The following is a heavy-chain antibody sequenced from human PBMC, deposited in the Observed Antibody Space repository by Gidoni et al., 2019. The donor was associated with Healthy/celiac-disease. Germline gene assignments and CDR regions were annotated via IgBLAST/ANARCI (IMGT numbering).Heavy chain of an antibody. D-gene: IGHD4-17*01. Sequence: EVPLVESGGVVVQPGGSLRLSCAASGFTVDDYNMHWVRPAPGKGLEWVSLISWDGGSTYYADAVKGRFTISRDNSKNSLYLQMNSLRTEDTALDYCAKSNTVTSYYGMDVWGQGTTVTVSS. V-gene: IGHV3-43*01. CDR2: ISWDGGST. J-gene: IGHJ6*02. CDR3: AKSNTVTSYYGMDV. CDR1: GFTVDDYN.